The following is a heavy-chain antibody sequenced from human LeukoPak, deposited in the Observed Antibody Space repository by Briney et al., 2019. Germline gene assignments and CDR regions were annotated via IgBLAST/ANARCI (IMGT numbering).Heavy chain of an antibody. V-gene: IGHV4-59*01. CDR3: ARQSISGSSLIYFDY. J-gene: IGHJ4*02. Sequence: SETLSLTCTVSGGSISSYYWSWIRQPPGKGLEWIGNIYDSGSTNYNPSLKSRVTISVDTSKNQCSLKLSSVTAADTAVYYCARQSISGSSLIYFDYWGQGTLVNVSS. CDR1: GGSISSYY. D-gene: IGHD3-22*01. CDR2: IYDSGST.